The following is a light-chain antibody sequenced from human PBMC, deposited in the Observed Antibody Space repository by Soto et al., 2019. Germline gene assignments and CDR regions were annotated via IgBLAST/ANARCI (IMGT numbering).Light chain of an antibody. CDR1: QSVSSY. J-gene: IGKJ1*01. CDR3: QQRSTFRT. V-gene: IGKV3-11*01. Sequence: EIVFTQSQATLFLSPGERATLSCRASQSVSSYLVWYQQKPGQAPRLLIYDASNRPTGIPARFSGSGSGTDFTLSLSSLVPEDFAVYYCQQRSTFRTFGQATKVDI. CDR2: DAS.